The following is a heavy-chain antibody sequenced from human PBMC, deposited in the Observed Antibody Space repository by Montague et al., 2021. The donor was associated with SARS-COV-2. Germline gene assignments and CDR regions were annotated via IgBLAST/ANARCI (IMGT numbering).Heavy chain of an antibody. V-gene: IGHV4-59*08. CDR1: GGSISSYY. CDR3: ARGFDY. J-gene: IGHJ4*02. Sequence: SETLSLTCTVSGGSISSYYWSWIRQPQGKGLEWIGYINNGGSTNYNPSLKSRVTIPVDTSKNQFSLKLSSVTAVDTAVYYCARGFDYWGQGTLVTVSS. D-gene: IGHD3-10*01. CDR2: INNGGST.